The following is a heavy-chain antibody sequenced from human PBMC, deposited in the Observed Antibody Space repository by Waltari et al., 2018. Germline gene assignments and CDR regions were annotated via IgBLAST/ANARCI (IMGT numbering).Heavy chain of an antibody. Sequence: QVQLVQSGAEVKKPGASVKVSCKASGYTFTGYYMHWVRQAPGQGLEWMGRINPNSGGTNYAQKFQGRVTMTRDTSISTAYMELSRLRSDDTAVYYCARDMAVTTVTAILDYWGQGTLVTVSS. V-gene: IGHV1-2*06. J-gene: IGHJ4*02. CDR3: ARDMAVTTVTAILDY. CDR1: GYTFTGYY. D-gene: IGHD2-21*02. CDR2: INPNSGGT.